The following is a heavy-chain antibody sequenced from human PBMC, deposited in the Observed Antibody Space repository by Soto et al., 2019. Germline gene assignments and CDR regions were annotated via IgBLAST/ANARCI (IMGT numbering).Heavy chain of an antibody. Sequence: EVQLVESGGGLVQPGGSLRLSCSASGFMFSSDWMSWVRQAPGKGLEWVANINDDGSGEFYADSVKGRFTISRDNAANSLYLQMSSLRVEDTAVYYCARNFEGIWGQGTVVTVSS. CDR3: ARNFEGI. CDR2: INDDGSGE. CDR1: GFMFSSDW. V-gene: IGHV3-7*01. J-gene: IGHJ3*02.